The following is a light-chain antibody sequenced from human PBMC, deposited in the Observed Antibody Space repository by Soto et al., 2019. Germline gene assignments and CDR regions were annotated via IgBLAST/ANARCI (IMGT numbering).Light chain of an antibody. CDR3: QQSYATPLT. CDR1: QNINTY. CDR2: AAS. V-gene: IGKV1-39*01. Sequence: DIQMTQSPSSLSASVGDRVTISCRASQNINTYINWYQQRPGKAPKLLIYAASSLQSGVPSRFSGSGSGTDFTLTITSLNPEDFATYSCQQSYATPLTFGGGTKVEIK. J-gene: IGKJ4*01.